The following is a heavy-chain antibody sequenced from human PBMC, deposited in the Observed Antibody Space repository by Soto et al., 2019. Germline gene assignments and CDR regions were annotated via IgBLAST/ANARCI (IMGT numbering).Heavy chain of an antibody. Sequence: GGSLRLSCAASGFTFSDHYMDWVRQAPGKGLEWVGRTRNKANSYTTEYAASVKGRFTISRDDSKNSLYLQMNSLKTEDTAVYYCAREEIRFLEWLLSGWTPGAFDYWGQGTLITVSS. J-gene: IGHJ4*02. CDR3: AREEIRFLEWLLSGWTPGAFDY. CDR2: TRNKANSYTT. D-gene: IGHD3-3*01. CDR1: GFTFSDHY. V-gene: IGHV3-72*01.